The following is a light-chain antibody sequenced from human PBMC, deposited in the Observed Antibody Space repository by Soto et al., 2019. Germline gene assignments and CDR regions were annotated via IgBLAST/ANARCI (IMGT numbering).Light chain of an antibody. CDR3: QQYNSFLYT. V-gene: IGKV1-5*03. Sequence: DIQVTQSPSTLSASVGDRVTITCRASQSISNWLAWYQQKLGKAPKLLIYKASSLESGVPSRFSGSGSGTEFTLTISSLQPDDFATYYCQQYNSFLYTFGQGTKLEI. CDR2: KAS. CDR1: QSISNW. J-gene: IGKJ2*01.